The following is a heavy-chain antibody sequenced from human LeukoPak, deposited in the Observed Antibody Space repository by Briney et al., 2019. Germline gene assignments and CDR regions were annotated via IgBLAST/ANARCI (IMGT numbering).Heavy chain of an antibody. CDR3: ASGWLRYYYFDT. D-gene: IGHD2-21*01. CDR1: GDAMSGYY. V-gene: IGHV4-59*01. Sequence: SETLSLTCSVSGDAMSGYYWSWIRQSPGEGVEWIGYVYYSGSTNYNPSLKSRAAISIDTSKNQFSLNLTSVTAADTAVYYCASGWLRYYYFDTWGQGTLVTVSS. CDR2: VYYSGST. J-gene: IGHJ4*02.